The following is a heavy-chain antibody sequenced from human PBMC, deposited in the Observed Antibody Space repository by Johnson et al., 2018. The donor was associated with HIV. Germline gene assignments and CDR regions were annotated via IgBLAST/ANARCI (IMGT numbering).Heavy chain of an antibody. CDR1: GFTFSSYG. CDR3: ARGSSGSFDL. J-gene: IGHJ3*01. V-gene: IGHV3-NL1*01. D-gene: IGHD6-6*01. Sequence: QVQLVESGGGVVQPGGSLRLSCAASGFTFSSYGMHWVRQAPGKGLEWVSVIYTGSDSTSYTDSVKDRFTISRDSSKNAVYLQMSSLRAEDTALYYCARGSSGSFDLWGRGTMVTVSS. CDR2: IYTGSDST.